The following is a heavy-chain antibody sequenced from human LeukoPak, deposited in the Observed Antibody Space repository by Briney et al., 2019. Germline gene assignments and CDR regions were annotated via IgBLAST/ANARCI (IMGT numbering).Heavy chain of an antibody. CDR3: ARVRPSPTAMVTGGSFDY. J-gene: IGHJ4*02. D-gene: IGHD5-18*01. CDR1: GGSISSYY. V-gene: IGHV4-59*12. CDR2: IYYSGRT. Sequence: SETLSLTCTVSGGSISSYYWNWIRQPPGKGLEWIGYIYYSGRTNYNPSLKSRVTMSVDTSKNQFSLKLSSVTAADTAVYYCARVRPSPTAMVTGGSFDYWGQGTLVTVSS.